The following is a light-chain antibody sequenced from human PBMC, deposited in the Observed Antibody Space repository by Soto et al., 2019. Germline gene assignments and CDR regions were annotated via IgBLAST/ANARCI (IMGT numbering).Light chain of an antibody. Sequence: QSALTRPPSASGSPGQSVTISCTGTSSDVGGYNYVSWYQQHPGKAPKLMIYEVSKRPSGVPDRFSGSKSGNTASLTVSGLQAEDEADYYCSSYAGSSHVVFGGGTKVTVL. V-gene: IGLV2-8*01. CDR2: EVS. J-gene: IGLJ2*01. CDR3: SSYAGSSHVV. CDR1: SSDVGGYNY.